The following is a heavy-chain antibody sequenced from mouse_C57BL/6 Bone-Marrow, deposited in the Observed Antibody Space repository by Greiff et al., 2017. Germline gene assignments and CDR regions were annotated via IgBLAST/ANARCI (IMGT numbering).Heavy chain of an antibody. CDR1: GYSITSGYY. D-gene: IGHD4-1*01. J-gene: IGHJ2*01. V-gene: IGHV3-6*01. CDR2: ISYDGSN. Sequence: EVQLQESGPGLVKPSQSLSLTCSVTGYSITSGYYWNWIRQFPGNKLEWMGYISYDGSNNYNPFLKNLISITRDTTKNQFFLKLNSVTTEDTATYYCAYWNWGQGTTLTVSS. CDR3: AYWN.